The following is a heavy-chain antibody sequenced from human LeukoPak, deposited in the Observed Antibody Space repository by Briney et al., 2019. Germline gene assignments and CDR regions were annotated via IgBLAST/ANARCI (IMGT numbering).Heavy chain of an antibody. V-gene: IGHV4-34*01. CDR1: GGSFSGYY. CDR2: INHSGST. D-gene: IGHD6-6*01. CDR3: AGPRYSSSSPMGFDY. Sequence: SETLSLTCAVYGGSFSGYYWSWIRQPPGKGLEWIGEINHSGSTNYNPSLKSRVTISVDTSKNQFSLKLSSVTAADTAVYYCAGPRYSSSSPMGFDYWGQGTLVTVSS. J-gene: IGHJ4*02.